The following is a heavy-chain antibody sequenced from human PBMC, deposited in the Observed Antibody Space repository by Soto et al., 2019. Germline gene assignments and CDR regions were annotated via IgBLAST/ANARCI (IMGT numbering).Heavy chain of an antibody. CDR2: IKSKTDGGTT. Sequence: EVQLVESGGGLVKPGGSLRLSCAASGFTFSNAWMNWVRQAPGKGLEWVGRIKSKTDGGTTEYAAPVKGRFTIPRDYSKDTLYLQINSLKTEDTAVYYGTRSGEDMYYYYSGMDVWGQGTTVTAS. D-gene: IGHD4-17*01. CDR1: GFTFSNAW. CDR3: TRSGEDMYYYYSGMDV. J-gene: IGHJ6*02. V-gene: IGHV3-15*07.